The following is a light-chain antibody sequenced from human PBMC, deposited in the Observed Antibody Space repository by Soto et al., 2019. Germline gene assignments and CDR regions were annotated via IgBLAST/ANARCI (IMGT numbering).Light chain of an antibody. J-gene: IGLJ1*01. CDR2: EVI. CDR3: SSYTSSTPYV. V-gene: IGLV2-14*01. Sequence: QSVLSQPSSVSGSPGQSITISCTGTISDVGGYNYVSWYQQHPGKAPKLMIYEVINRPSGVSNRFSGSKSGNTASLTISGLQAQDEADYYCSSYTSSTPYVFGTGTKVTV. CDR1: ISDVGGYNY.